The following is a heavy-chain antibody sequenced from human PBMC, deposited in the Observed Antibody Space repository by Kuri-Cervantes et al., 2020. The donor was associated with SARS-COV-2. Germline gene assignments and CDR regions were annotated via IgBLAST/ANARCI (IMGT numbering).Heavy chain of an antibody. D-gene: IGHD6-6*01. CDR1: GYSFTSYW. CDR3: ARGRVEQLAGENWFDP. CDR2: IYPGDSDT. Sequence: KVSCKGSGYSFTSYWIGWVRQMSGKGLEWMGIIYPGDSDTRYSPSFQGQVTISADKSISTAYLQWSSLKASDTAMYYCARGRVEQLAGENWFDPWGQGTLVTVSS. J-gene: IGHJ5*02. V-gene: IGHV5-51*01.